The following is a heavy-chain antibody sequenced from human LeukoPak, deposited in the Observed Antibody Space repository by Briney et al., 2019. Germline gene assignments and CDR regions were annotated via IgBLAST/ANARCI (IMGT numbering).Heavy chain of an antibody. Sequence: PSETLSLSCAVSGYSISSSYLWSWVRPPPRKGLEWIGITSHRGNTNYNPSLKSRVTTSVDKSKNQLSLKLTSVTAADTAVYYCAREAGDYSRGFDYWGQGTLVTVSS. CDR2: TSHRGNT. D-gene: IGHD2-15*01. CDR1: GYSISSSYL. V-gene: IGHV4-4*02. CDR3: AREAGDYSRGFDY. J-gene: IGHJ4*02.